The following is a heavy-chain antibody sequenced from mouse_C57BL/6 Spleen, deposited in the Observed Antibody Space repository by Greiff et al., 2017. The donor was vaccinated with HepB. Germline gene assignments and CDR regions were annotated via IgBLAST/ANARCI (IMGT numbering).Heavy chain of an antibody. Sequence: EVKVVESGGGLVQPGESLKLSCESNEYEFPSHDMSWVRKTPENRLELVAAINSDGGSTYYPDTMERRFIISRDNTKKTLYLQMSSLRSEDTALYYCARQVYGTPYFDVWGTGTTVTVSS. D-gene: IGHD2-1*01. J-gene: IGHJ1*03. CDR1: EYEFPSHD. CDR3: ARQVYGTPYFDV. CDR2: INSDGGST. V-gene: IGHV5-2*01.